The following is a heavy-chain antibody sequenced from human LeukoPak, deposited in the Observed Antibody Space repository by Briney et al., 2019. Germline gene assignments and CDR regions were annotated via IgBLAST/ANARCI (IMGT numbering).Heavy chain of an antibody. CDR1: GFTFSSYS. J-gene: IGHJ6*03. CDR3: ARKPGYCSGGSCYYYYYMDV. Sequence: PGGSLRLSCAASGFTFSSYSMNWVRQAPGKGLERVSSISSSSSYIYYADSVKGRFTISRDNAKNSLYLQMNSLRAEDTAVYYCARKPGYCSGGSCYYYYYMDVWGKGTTVTVSS. D-gene: IGHD2-15*01. CDR2: ISSSSSYI. V-gene: IGHV3-21*01.